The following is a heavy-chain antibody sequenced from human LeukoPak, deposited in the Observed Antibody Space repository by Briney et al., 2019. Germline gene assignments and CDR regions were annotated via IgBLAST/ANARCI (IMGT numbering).Heavy chain of an antibody. Sequence: PGGSLRLSCVASGFSFSGNWMSWVRHAPRKGLEWVANIDPDGSETYYVDSVKGRFTISRDNTTNSLFLQMNCLRAEDTAVYYCARDGVVMVYAYDYWGQGILVTVSS. D-gene: IGHD2-8*02. CDR3: ARDGVVMVYAYDY. CDR1: GFSFSGNW. J-gene: IGHJ4*02. V-gene: IGHV3-7*05. CDR2: IDPDGSET.